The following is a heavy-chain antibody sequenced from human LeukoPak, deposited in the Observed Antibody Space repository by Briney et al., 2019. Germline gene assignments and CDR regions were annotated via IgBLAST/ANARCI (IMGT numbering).Heavy chain of an antibody. Sequence: ASVKVSCKASGYTFTSYDINWVRQATGQGLEWMGWMNANSGNTGYAQKFQGRVTITRNTSISTAYMELSSLRSEDTAVYYCARGGDLYDFWSGYYNPWGQGTLVTVSS. D-gene: IGHD3-3*01. J-gene: IGHJ5*02. CDR3: ARGGDLYDFWSGYYNP. CDR2: MNANSGNT. V-gene: IGHV1-8*03. CDR1: GYTFTSYD.